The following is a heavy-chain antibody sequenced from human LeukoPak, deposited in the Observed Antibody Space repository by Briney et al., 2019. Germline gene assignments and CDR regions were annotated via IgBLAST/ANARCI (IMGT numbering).Heavy chain of an antibody. V-gene: IGHV3-9*03. Sequence: PGRSLRLSCAASGFTFDDYAMHWVRQAPGKGLEWVSGISWNSGSIGYADSVKGRFTISRDNAKNSLYLQMNSLRAEDMALYYCAKGYDGSGYMRPHFDYWGQGTLVSVSS. CDR2: ISWNSGSI. CDR3: AKGYDGSGYMRPHFDY. CDR1: GFTFDDYA. D-gene: IGHD3-22*01. J-gene: IGHJ4*02.